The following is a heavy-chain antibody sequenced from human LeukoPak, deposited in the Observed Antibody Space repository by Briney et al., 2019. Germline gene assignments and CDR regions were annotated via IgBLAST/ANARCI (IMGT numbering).Heavy chain of an antibody. D-gene: IGHD3/OR15-3a*01. J-gene: IGHJ5*02. Sequence: GGSLRLSCAASGFTFYSYAMSWVRQAPGKGLEWVGLIRDSGEAFYADFARGRFAISRDESENTLYLQMNSLRVEDTAVYFCARDRAANQDWVEFDPWGQGTPVIVSS. CDR3: ARDRAANQDWVEFDP. CDR2: IRDSGEA. V-gene: IGHV3-23*01. CDR1: GFTFYSYA.